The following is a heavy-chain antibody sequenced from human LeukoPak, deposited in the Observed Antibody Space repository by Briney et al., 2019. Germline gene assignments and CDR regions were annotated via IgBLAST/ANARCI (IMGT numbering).Heavy chain of an antibody. CDR2: INSDGSST. J-gene: IGHJ4*02. CDR3: AREGIAVAGRGDY. Sequence: GGSLRLSCAASGFTSSSYWMHWVRQAPGKGLVWVSRINSDGSSTSYADSVKGRLTISRDNAKNTLYLQMNSLRAEDTAVYYCAREGIAVAGRGDYWGQGTLVTVSS. D-gene: IGHD6-19*01. V-gene: IGHV3-74*01. CDR1: GFTSSSYW.